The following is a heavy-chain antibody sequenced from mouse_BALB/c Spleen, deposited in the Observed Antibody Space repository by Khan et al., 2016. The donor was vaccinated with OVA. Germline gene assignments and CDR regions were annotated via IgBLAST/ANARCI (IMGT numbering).Heavy chain of an antibody. CDR2: INPPSGYT. V-gene: IGHV1-7*01. Sequence: QVQLQQSGAELAKPGASVKMSCKASGYTFTSYWMHWITQRPGQGLEWIGYINPPSGYTDYNQKFKDTATLTADKSSSTAYMQLSSLTSDDAAVNYCARDRIDYWGQGTALTVSS. CDR3: ARDRIDY. CDR1: GYTFTSYW. J-gene: IGHJ2*01.